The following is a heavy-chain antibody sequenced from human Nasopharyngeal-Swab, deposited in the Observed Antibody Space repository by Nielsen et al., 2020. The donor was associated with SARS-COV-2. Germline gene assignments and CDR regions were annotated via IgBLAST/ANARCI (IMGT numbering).Heavy chain of an antibody. CDR3: AKAPFPSRGSARFNFFDY. D-gene: IGHD1-26*01. CDR1: GFTFDDYT. Sequence: SLKISCAASGFTFDDYTMHWVRQAPGEGLEWVSCISWNSGNIGYADSVKGRFTISRDNAKNSLYLQMNSLRAEDTALYYCAKAPFPSRGSARFNFFDYWGQGTLVTVSS. V-gene: IGHV3-9*01. CDR2: ISWNSGNI. J-gene: IGHJ4*02.